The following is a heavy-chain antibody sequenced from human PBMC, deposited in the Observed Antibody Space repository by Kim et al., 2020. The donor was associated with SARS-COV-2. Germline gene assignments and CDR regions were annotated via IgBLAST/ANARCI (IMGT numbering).Heavy chain of an antibody. J-gene: IGHJ6*02. CDR1: GFTFSSYG. CDR2: IWYDGSNK. V-gene: IGHV3-33*01. Sequence: GGSLRLSCAASGFTFSSYGMHWVRQAPGKGLEWVAVIWYDGSNKYYADSVKGRFTISRDNSENTLYLQMNSLRAEDTAVYYCARSADTAMTYYYYYGMDVWGQGTTVTVSS. D-gene: IGHD5-18*01. CDR3: ARSADTAMTYYYYYGMDV.